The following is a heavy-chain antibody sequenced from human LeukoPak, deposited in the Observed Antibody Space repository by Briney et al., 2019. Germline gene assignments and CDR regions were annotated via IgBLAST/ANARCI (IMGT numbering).Heavy chain of an antibody. J-gene: IGHJ3*02. CDR2: IYYSGST. Sequence: PSETLSLTCTVSGGSISSSSYYWGWIRQPPGKGLEWIGSIYYSGSTYYNPSLKSRVTISVDTSKNQFSLKLSSVTAADTAVYYCARNEGSGYSAPDAFDIWGQGTMVTVSS. CDR3: ARNEGSGYSAPDAFDI. D-gene: IGHD3-22*01. CDR1: GGSISSSSYY. V-gene: IGHV4-39*01.